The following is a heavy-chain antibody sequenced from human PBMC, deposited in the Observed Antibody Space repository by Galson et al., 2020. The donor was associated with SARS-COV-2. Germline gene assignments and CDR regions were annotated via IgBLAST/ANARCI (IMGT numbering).Heavy chain of an antibody. CDR2: LNPNSGGT. V-gene: IGHV1-2*04. D-gene: IGHD1-26*01. Sequence: ASVTVSCKASGYTFTGYYMHWVRQAPGQGLEWMGWLNPNSGGTNYAQKFQGWVTMTRDTSISTAYMELSRLRSDDTAVYYCARGRSGSYYWDAFDIWGQGTMVTVSS. CDR1: GYTFTGYY. J-gene: IGHJ3*02. CDR3: ARGRSGSYYWDAFDI.